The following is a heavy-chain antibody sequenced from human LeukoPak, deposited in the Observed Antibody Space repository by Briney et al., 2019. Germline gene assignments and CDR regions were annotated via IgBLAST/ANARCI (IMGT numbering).Heavy chain of an antibody. V-gene: IGHV3-23*01. D-gene: IGHD3-16*02. Sequence: GGSLRLSCAASGFIFSSYAMSWVRQAPGKGLEWVSAISGSGGSTYYADSVKGRFTISRDNSKNTLYLQMHSLRAEDTAVYYCAKDRGVIRPLDYWGQGTLVTVSS. CDR3: AKDRGVIRPLDY. CDR2: ISGSGGST. J-gene: IGHJ4*02. CDR1: GFIFSSYA.